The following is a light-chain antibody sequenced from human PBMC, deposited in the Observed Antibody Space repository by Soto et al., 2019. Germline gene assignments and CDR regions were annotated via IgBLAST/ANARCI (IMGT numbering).Light chain of an antibody. Sequence: DVVMTQSPLSLPVTLGQPASISCRSSQSLVSSDGNTYLNWFHQRPGQDPRRLIYKVSNRDSGVPDRFSGSGSGTEFTLTISRVEAEDAGVYYCMQAAQWPRTFGPGTKVDIK. CDR2: KVS. V-gene: IGKV2-30*01. CDR3: MQAAQWPRT. J-gene: IGKJ3*01. CDR1: QSLVSSDGNTY.